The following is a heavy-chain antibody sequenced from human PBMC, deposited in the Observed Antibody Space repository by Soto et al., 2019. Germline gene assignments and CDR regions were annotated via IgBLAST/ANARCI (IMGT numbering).Heavy chain of an antibody. D-gene: IGHD6-19*01. CDR1: GYTFTGYY. CDR3: ARGYIAVAGTRFAD. Sequence: SVKVSCKASGYTFTGYYMHWVRQAPGQGLEWMGWINPNSGGTNYAQKFQGRVTMTRDTSISTAYMELSRLRSDDTAVYYCARGYIAVAGTRFADRGKATMVTLSS. CDR2: INPNSGGT. V-gene: IGHV1-2*02. J-gene: IGHJ4*02.